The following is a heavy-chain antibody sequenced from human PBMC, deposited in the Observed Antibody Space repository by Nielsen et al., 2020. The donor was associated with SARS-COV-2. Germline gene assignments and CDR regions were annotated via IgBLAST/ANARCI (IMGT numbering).Heavy chain of an antibody. Sequence: SVNVSCKASGGTFSSYAISWVRQAPGQGLEWMGGIIPIFGTANYAQKFQGRVTITADESTSTAYMELSSLRSEETAVYYCASRAYCGGDCYHDAFDIWGQGTMVTVSS. CDR3: ASRAYCGGDCYHDAFDI. V-gene: IGHV1-69*13. CDR1: GGTFSSYA. J-gene: IGHJ3*02. CDR2: IIPIFGTA. D-gene: IGHD2-21*02.